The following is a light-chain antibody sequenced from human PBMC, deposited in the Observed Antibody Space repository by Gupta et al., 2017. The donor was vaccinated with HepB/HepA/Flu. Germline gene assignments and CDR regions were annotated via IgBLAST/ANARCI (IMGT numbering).Light chain of an antibody. J-gene: IGKJ2*04. CDR2: WAS. CDR3: QQFYTTPCS. Sequence: DIVLTQSPDLLAVSLCERATINCKSSQSVLHSTNNQNFLAWYQQKPGQHPTLLLFWASTRESGVPNRFSGSGSGTDFTLPISSLQAEDVAVYYCQQFYTTPCSFGQGTKLEIK. CDR1: QSVLHSTNNQNF. V-gene: IGKV4-1*01.